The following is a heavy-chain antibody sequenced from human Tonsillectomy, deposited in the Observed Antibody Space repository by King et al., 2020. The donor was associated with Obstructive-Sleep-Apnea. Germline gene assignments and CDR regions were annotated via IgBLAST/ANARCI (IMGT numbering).Heavy chain of an antibody. J-gene: IGHJ4*02. CDR2: ISWNSGSI. CDR3: AKDISVNVGVATIFDY. D-gene: IGHD5-12*01. V-gene: IGHV3-9*01. CDR1: GFTFDDYA. Sequence: VQLVESGGGLVQPGRSLRLSCAASGFTFDDYAMHWVRQAPGKGLEWVSCISWNSGSIGYADSVKGRFTISRDNAKNSLYLQMNSLRAEDTALYYCAKDISVNVGVATIFDYWGQGTLVTVSS.